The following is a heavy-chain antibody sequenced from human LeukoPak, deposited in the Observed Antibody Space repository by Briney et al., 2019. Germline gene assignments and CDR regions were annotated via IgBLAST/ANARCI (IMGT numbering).Heavy chain of an antibody. Sequence: AGTLSLTRLVSGGSITSTYCWSSFPQSPGKGLDCIAEIFHTDRANYNPSLKRQLTISVDKSRGQFSLQLSSVTVADTAVYYCARVRDGSRLDYWGPGTLVTVSS. J-gene: IGHJ4*02. CDR1: GGSITSTYC. V-gene: IGHV4-4*02. D-gene: IGHD3-10*01. CDR3: ARVRDGSRLDY. CDR2: IFHTDRA.